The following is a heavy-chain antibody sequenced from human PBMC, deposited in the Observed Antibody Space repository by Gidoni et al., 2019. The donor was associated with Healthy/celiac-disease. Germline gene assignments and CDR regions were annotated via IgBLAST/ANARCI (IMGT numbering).Heavy chain of an antibody. CDR2: ISSSSSTI. Sequence: EVQLVESGGGLVQPGGSLRLSCAASGFTFSSYSMNWVRPAPGKGLEWVSYISSSSSTIYYADSVKGRFTISRDNAKNSLYLQMNSLRAEDTAVYYCARTYCSSTSCYFFNALRNNWFDPWGQGTLVTVSS. CDR1: GFTFSSYS. CDR3: ARTYCSSTSCYFFNALRNNWFDP. V-gene: IGHV3-48*01. J-gene: IGHJ5*02. D-gene: IGHD2-2*01.